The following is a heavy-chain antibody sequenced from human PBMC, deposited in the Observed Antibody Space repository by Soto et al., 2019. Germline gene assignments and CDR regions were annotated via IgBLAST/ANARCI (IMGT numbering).Heavy chain of an antibody. D-gene: IGHD3-9*01. V-gene: IGHV1-2*04. CDR3: ARNLGDILTGYYIPNNWFDP. CDR1: GYTFTGYY. J-gene: IGHJ5*02. CDR2: INPNSGGT. Sequence: GASVKVSCKASGYTFTGYYMHWVRQAPGQGVEWMGWINPNSGGTNYAQKFQGWVTMTRDTSISTAYMELSRLRSDDTAVYYCARNLGDILTGYYIPNNWFDPWGQGTLVTVSS.